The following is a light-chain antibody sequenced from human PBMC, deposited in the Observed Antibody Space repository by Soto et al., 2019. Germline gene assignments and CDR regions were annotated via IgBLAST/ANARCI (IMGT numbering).Light chain of an antibody. CDR2: GNN. CDR3: QSYDSSLSGSFV. Sequence: QSVLTQPPSVSGAPGQRVTISCTGASSNIGAGYDVHWYQQLPGTAPKLLIYGNNNRPSGVPDRFSGSKSGTSASLAITGLQPEDEADYYCQSYDSSLSGSFVFGTGTKLPS. J-gene: IGLJ1*01. V-gene: IGLV1-40*01. CDR1: SSNIGAGYD.